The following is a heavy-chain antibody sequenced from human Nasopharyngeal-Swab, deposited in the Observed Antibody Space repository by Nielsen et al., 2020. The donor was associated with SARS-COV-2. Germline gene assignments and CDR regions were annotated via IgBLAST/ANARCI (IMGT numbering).Heavy chain of an antibody. CDR3: ARDRSTTGWNDAFDI. CDR1: GYTFTDYN. J-gene: IGHJ3*02. Sequence: ASVKVSCKASGYTFTDYNMHWVRQAPGQGLEWMGWMKPNSGVTNYAQNFQGRVTMASHTSSNTAYMELSRLTSDDTAVYFCARDRSTTGWNDAFDIWGQGTVVTVSS. V-gene: IGHV1-2*02. CDR2: MKPNSGVT. D-gene: IGHD1-1*01.